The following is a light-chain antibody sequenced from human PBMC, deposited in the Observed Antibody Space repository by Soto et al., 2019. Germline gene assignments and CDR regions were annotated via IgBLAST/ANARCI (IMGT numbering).Light chain of an antibody. CDR3: QQYGSAPWR. V-gene: IGKV3-20*01. CDR2: GAS. J-gene: IGKJ1*01. CDR1: QSLTSSS. Sequence: EIVLTQSPGTLSLSPGERATLSCRTSQSLTSSSLAGYQQKPGQAPRLLIQGASRRATGIRDRFSGSGSGTDFTVAVSILEPEDCAVYCCQQYGSAPWRFGQGTKVDIK.